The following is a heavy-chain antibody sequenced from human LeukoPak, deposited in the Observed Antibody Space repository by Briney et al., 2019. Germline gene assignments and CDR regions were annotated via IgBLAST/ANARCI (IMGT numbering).Heavy chain of an antibody. Sequence: GRSLRPSCAAAAFTFIDAWTRSARQAAGKGREWVGRIKSKAGGGTPDYAAPVKGRFTISRDDTHTTLYVKMDSIADDATAVYYCATIRVLRSTAFDYDVWGQ. D-gene: IGHD3-9*01. CDR1: AFTFIDAW. V-gene: IGHV3-15*01. CDR3: ATIRVLRSTAFDYDV. J-gene: IGHJ3*01. CDR2: IKSKAGGGTP.